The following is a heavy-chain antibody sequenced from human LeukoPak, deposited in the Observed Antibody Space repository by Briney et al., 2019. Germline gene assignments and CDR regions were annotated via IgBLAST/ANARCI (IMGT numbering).Heavy chain of an antibody. CDR2: INHSGST. J-gene: IGHJ4*02. D-gene: IGHD6-19*01. CDR3: ARGNQWLGIIDY. Sequence: PLETLSLTCAVYGGSFSGYYWSWIRQPPGKGLEWIGEINHSGSTNYNPSLKSRVTISVDTSKNQFSLKLSSVTAADTAVYYCARGNQWLGIIDYWGQGTLVTVSS. CDR1: GGSFSGYY. V-gene: IGHV4-34*01.